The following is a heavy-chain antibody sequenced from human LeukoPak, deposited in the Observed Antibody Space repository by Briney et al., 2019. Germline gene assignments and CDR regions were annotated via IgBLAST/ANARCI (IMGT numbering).Heavy chain of an antibody. J-gene: IGHJ4*02. V-gene: IGHV1-69*13. CDR2: IIPIFGTA. CDR1: GGTFSSYA. CDR3: ARTFEAAGRRHFDY. Sequence: SVKVSCKASGGTFSSYAISWVRQAPGQGLEWMGGIIPIFGTANYAQKFQGRVTITADESTSTAYMELSSLRSGDTAVYYCARTFEAAGRRHFDYWGQGTLVTVSS. D-gene: IGHD6-13*01.